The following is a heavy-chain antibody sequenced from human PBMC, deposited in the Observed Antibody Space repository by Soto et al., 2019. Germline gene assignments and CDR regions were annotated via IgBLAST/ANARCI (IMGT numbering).Heavy chain of an antibody. CDR3: ARAEKYYDFWSGYYTSSGWFDP. D-gene: IGHD3-3*01. CDR1: GFTFSSYW. J-gene: IGHJ5*02. Sequence: EVQLVESGGGLVQPGGSLRLSCAASGFTFSSYWMHWVRQAPGKGLVWVSRINSDGSSTSYADSVKGRLTIYRDNAKNTLYLQMNSLKAEDTAVYYCARAEKYYDFWSGYYTSSGWFDPWGQGNMVTVSS. CDR2: INSDGSST. V-gene: IGHV3-74*01.